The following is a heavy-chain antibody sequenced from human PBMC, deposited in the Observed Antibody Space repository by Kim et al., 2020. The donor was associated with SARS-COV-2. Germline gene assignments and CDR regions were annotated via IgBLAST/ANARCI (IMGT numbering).Heavy chain of an antibody. CDR3: ARHLRNWYFDL. V-gene: IGHV4-39*01. Sequence: YHNPSLKGRVTISVDTSKKQFSLRLSSVTAADAAVYYCARHLRNWYFDLWGRGTLVTVSS. J-gene: IGHJ2*01.